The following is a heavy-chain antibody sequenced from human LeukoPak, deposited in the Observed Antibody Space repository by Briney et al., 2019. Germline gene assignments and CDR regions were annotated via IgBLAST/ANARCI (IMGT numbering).Heavy chain of an antibody. Sequence: GGSLRLSCAASGFPFNNYWMHWVRQSPRKGLICVARIGHDGSGAGYADSVKGRFTISRDNAKSTLYLQMNSLRAEDTAVYYCARYQQTGYESDYWGQGTLVTVSS. J-gene: IGHJ4*02. CDR1: GFPFNNYW. CDR3: ARYQQTGYESDY. CDR2: IGHDGSGA. V-gene: IGHV3-74*01. D-gene: IGHD5-12*01.